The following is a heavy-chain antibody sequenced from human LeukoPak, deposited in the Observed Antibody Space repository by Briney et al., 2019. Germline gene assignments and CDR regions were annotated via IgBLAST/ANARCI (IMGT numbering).Heavy chain of an antibody. CDR2: INHSGST. J-gene: IGHJ5*02. CDR1: GGSFSGYY. V-gene: IGHV4-34*01. D-gene: IGHD3-3*01. CDR3: ARGSVRVVKNWFDP. Sequence: SETLSLSCAVYGGSFSGYYWSWIRQPPGKGLEWIGEINHSGSTNYNPSLKSRVTISVDTSTNQFSLKLSSVTAADTAVYYCARGSVRVVKNWFDPWGQGTLVTVSS.